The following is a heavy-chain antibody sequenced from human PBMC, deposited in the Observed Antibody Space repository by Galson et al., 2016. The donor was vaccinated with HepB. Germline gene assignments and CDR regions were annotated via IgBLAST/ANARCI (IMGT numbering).Heavy chain of an antibody. J-gene: IGHJ4*02. D-gene: IGHD4-17*01. CDR2: IDYGDDK. CDR3: ASSFGDYGPVFDY. Sequence: PALVKPTQTLTLTCTLSGFSLSTRKMCVIWIRQPPGKALEWLAMIDYGDDKFYNTSLGTRLTTSRDTSKNQVVLTMTHMDPIDTATYYCASSFGDYGPVFDYWGQGSLVTVSS. V-gene: IGHV2-70*12. CDR1: GFSLSTRKMC.